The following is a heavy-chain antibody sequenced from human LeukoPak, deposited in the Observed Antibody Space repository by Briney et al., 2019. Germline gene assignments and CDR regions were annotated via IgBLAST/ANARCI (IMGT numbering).Heavy chain of an antibody. CDR3: ARHTPYYYDSNGYYPLDY. V-gene: IGHV4-59*08. CDR1: GDSISSYY. D-gene: IGHD3-22*01. J-gene: IGHJ4*02. Sequence: SETLSLTCTVSGDSISSYYWSWIRQPPGKGLEWIGYIYYSGSTNYNPSLKSRVTISVDTSKNQFSLKLSSVTAADTAVYYCARHTPYYYDSNGYYPLDYWGQGTLVTVSS. CDR2: IYYSGST.